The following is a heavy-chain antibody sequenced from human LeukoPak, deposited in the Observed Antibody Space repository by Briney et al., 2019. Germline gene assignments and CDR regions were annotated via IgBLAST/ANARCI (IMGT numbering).Heavy chain of an antibody. J-gene: IGHJ4*02. CDR3: ARGDDYVWGSYRLY. V-gene: IGHV3-53*01. Sequence: GGSLRLSCAASKFNFATSWVRQAPGKGLEWVSVIYSGGSTYYADSVKGRFTISRDNSKNTLYLQMNSLRAEDTAVYYCARGDDYVWGSYRLYWGQGTLVTVSS. D-gene: IGHD3-16*02. CDR1: KFNFA. CDR2: IYSGGST.